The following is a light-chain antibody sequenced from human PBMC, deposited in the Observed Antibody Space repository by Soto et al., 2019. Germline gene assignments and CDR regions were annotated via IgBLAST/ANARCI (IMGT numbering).Light chain of an antibody. V-gene: IGKV1-27*01. CDR1: QAINNY. CDR2: AAS. CDR3: QQYNSAPRT. J-gene: IGKJ5*01. Sequence: IHMTPSPSSLSASIGHRVHITCLASQAINNYLAWYQQKPGKVPKLLIYAASTLHRGVPSRFSGSGSGTDFTLTISSLQPEDVATYYCQQYNSAPRTFGPGTRLEIK.